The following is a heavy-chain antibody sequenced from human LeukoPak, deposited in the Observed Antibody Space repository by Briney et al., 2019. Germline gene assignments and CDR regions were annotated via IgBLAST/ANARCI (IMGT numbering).Heavy chain of an antibody. CDR1: GGSFSGYY. J-gene: IGHJ5*02. V-gene: IGHV4-39*01. CDR3: ARQEVSSSWGSYWFDP. Sequence: SETLSLACAVYGGSFSGYYWGWIRQPPGKGLEWIGSIYYSGSTYYNPSLKSRVTISVDTSKNQFSLKLSSVTAADTAVYYCARQEVSSSWGSYWFDPWGQGTLVTVSS. CDR2: IYYSGST. D-gene: IGHD6-13*01.